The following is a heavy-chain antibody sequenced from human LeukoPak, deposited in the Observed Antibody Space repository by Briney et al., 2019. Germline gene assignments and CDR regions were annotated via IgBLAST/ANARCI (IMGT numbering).Heavy chain of an antibody. D-gene: IGHD3-16*02. CDR1: GFTFSSFA. CDR3: AKDAIGQYRPYYFDC. CDR2: ISGSGEST. V-gene: IGHV3-23*01. Sequence: GGSLRLSCATSGFTFSSFAMSWVRQAPGKGLEWVSSISGSGESTYYADYVKGRFTVSRDNSKNTLNLQLNSLRAEDTAVYYCAKDAIGQYRPYYFDCWGQRTLVTVSS. J-gene: IGHJ4*02.